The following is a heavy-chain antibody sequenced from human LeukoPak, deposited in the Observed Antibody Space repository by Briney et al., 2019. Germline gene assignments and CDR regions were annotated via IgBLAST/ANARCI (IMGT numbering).Heavy chain of an antibody. CDR2: IYYSGIT. V-gene: IGHV4-30-4*08. D-gene: IGHD6-6*01. CDR1: GGSISSGDYY. Sequence: SQTLSLTCTVSGGSISSGDYYWTWIRQPPGKGLEWIGYIYYSGITYYNPSLKSRVTISVDTSKNQFSLKLTSATAADTAVYYCSRGRGSSDFWGQGTLVTVS. CDR3: SRGRGSSDF. J-gene: IGHJ4*02.